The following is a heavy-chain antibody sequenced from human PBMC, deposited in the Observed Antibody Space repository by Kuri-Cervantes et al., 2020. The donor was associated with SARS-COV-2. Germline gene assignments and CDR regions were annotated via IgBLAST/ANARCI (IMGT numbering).Heavy chain of an antibody. Sequence: GSLRLSCAVYGGSFRGYYWSWIRQPPGKGLEWIGEINHSGSANYNPSLKSRVTISVDTSKNQFSLKLSSVTAADTAVYYCARGLYDYVWGSYRYGWFDPWGQGTLVTVSS. CDR1: GGSFRGYY. J-gene: IGHJ5*02. CDR2: INHSGSA. CDR3: ARGLYDYVWGSYRYGWFDP. D-gene: IGHD3-16*02. V-gene: IGHV4-34*01.